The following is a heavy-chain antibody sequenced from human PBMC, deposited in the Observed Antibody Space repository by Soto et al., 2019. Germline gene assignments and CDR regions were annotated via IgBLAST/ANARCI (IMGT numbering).Heavy chain of an antibody. CDR3: ARVQRTQNGRGPFLDY. V-gene: IGHV3-30*03. CDR2: ISNDGSNK. D-gene: IGHD2-8*01. J-gene: IGHJ4*02. CDR1: GFTFSTYG. Sequence: QVQLVESGGGVVQPGRSLRLSCAASGFTFSTYGMHWVRQAPGKGPEWVAVISNDGSNKYYADSVKGRLTISRDNSKNTLYLLMHSLKAEDTAVYYCARVQRTQNGRGPFLDYWGQGTLVTVSS.